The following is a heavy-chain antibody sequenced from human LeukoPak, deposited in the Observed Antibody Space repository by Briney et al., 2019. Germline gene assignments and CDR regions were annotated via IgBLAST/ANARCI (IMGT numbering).Heavy chain of an antibody. CDR3: AKDLLHYYGSGSYFVY. V-gene: IGHV3-23*01. D-gene: IGHD3-10*01. Sequence: PGGSLRLSCAASGFIFSDYYMSWIRQAPGKGLEWVSAISGSGGSTYYADSVKGRFTISRDNSKNTLYLQMNSLRAEDTAVYYCAKDLLHYYGSGSYFVYWGQGTLVTVSS. J-gene: IGHJ4*02. CDR1: GFIFSDYY. CDR2: ISGSGGST.